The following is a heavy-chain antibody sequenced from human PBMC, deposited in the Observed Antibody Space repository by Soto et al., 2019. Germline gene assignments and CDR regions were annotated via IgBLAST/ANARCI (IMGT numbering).Heavy chain of an antibody. CDR3: AKDLRIVVVTNDY. Sequence: GGSLRLSCAASGFTFSSYAMSWVRQAPGKGLEWVSAISGSGGSTYYVDSVKGRFTISRDNSKNTLFLQMNNLRAEDTAVYYCAKDLRIVVVTNDYWGQGTLVT. V-gene: IGHV3-23*01. D-gene: IGHD2-21*02. J-gene: IGHJ4*02. CDR2: ISGSGGST. CDR1: GFTFSSYA.